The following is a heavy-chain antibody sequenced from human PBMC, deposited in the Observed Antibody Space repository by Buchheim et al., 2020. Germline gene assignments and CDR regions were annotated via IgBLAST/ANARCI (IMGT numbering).Heavy chain of an antibody. D-gene: IGHD6-19*01. CDR3: AKIESSPGWMSVAGTDY. V-gene: IGHV3-23*01. CDR2: ISGSGGST. J-gene: IGHJ4*02. CDR1: GFTFSSYA. Sequence: EVQLLESGGGLVQPGGSLRLSCAASGFTFSSYAMSWVRQAPGKGLEWVSAISGSGGSTYYADSVKGRFTISRDNSKNTMSLQMNSLRAEDTAVYYCAKIESSPGWMSVAGTDYWGQGTL.